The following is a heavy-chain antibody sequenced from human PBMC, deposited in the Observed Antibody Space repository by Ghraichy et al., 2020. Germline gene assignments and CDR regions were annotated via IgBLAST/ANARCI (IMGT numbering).Heavy chain of an antibody. D-gene: IGHD2-15*01. CDR1: GGSISSYY. CDR2: IYYSGST. Sequence: SQTLSLTCTVSGGSISSYYWSWIRQPPGKGLEWIGYIYYSGSTNYNPSLKSRVTISVDTSKNQFSLKLSSVTAADTAVYYCARRGVVEDWYFDLWGSGTLVTVSS. V-gene: IGHV4-59*08. CDR3: ARRGVVEDWYFDL. J-gene: IGHJ2*01.